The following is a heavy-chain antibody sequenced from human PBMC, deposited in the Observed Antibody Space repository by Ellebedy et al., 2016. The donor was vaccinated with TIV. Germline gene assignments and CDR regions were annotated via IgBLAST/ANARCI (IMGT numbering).Heavy chain of an antibody. D-gene: IGHD2-2*01. V-gene: IGHV3-23*01. CDR3: ARERTQSYADY. CDR1: GITFSRYR. CDR2: VNGGRT. Sequence: GESLKISCAASGITFSRYRMSWVRQAPGKGLEWVSAVNGGRTYYADSVWGRFTISRDNSKNTLYLHMNGLRAEDTAIYYCARERTQSYADYWGQGTLVTVSS. J-gene: IGHJ4*02.